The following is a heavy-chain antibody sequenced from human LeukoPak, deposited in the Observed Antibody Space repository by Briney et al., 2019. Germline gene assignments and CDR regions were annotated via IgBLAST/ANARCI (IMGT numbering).Heavy chain of an antibody. CDR1: GFTVSSNY. CDR2: IYSGGST. Sequence: GGSLRLSCAASGFTVSSNYMSWVRQAPGKGLEWVSVIYSGGSTYYADSAKGRFTISRDNSKNTLYLQMNSLRAEDTAVYYCARDGDIVVDWRDWGQGTLVTVSS. J-gene: IGHJ4*02. V-gene: IGHV3-53*01. D-gene: IGHD2-2*01. CDR3: ARDGDIVVDWRD.